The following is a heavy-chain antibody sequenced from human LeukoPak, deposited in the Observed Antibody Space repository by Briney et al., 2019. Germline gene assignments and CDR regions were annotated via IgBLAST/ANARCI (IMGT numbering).Heavy chain of an antibody. CDR1: GFTFSSYS. CDR2: ISSSSSYI. CDR3: ATYDSSGYFNAFDI. Sequence: GALRLSCAASGFTFSSYSMNWVRQAPGKGLEWVSSISSSSSYIYYADSVKGRFTISRDNAKNSLYLQMNSLRAEDTAVYYCATYDSSGYFNAFDIWGQGTMVTVSS. D-gene: IGHD3-22*01. V-gene: IGHV3-21*01. J-gene: IGHJ3*02.